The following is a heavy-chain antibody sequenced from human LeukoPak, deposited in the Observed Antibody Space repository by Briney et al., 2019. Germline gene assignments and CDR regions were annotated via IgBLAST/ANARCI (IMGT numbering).Heavy chain of an antibody. J-gene: IGHJ6*02. Sequence: GGSLRLSCVASGFTFSNYWMRWVRQAPGKGLEWVANINQGGSEKYHVDFVRGRFTISRDNAKSSLYLQMNSLRVDDTAVYYCARDGYRSAMDVCGQGTTVTVSS. D-gene: IGHD6-25*01. V-gene: IGHV3-7*01. CDR2: INQGGSEK. CDR3: ARDGYRSAMDV. CDR1: GFTFSNYW.